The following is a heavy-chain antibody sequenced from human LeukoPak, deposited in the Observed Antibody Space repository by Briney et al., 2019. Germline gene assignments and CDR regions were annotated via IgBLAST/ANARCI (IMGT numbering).Heavy chain of an antibody. CDR3: TRYDLSTYARRAFDY. D-gene: IGHD3-9*01. CDR2: ISGNSDTI. CDR1: GFTFSNYL. J-gene: IGHJ4*02. Sequence: RGSLRLSCAASGFTFSNYLMGWVRQSPGKGLEWISVISGNSDTIHYADSVKGRFTVSRDNSKNILYMQMNSLAAEDTAVYYCTRYDLSTYARRAFDYWGQGTLVAVSS. V-gene: IGHV3-23*05.